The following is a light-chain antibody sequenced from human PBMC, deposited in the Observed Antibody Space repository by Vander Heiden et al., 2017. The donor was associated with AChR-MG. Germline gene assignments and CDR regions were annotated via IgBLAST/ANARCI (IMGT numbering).Light chain of an antibody. CDR1: QTIGSW. CDR2: KTS. J-gene: IGKJ1*01. Sequence: DIQMTQSPSTLSASVGDRITITCRASQTIGSWLAWYQQKPGKAPKLLIYKTSHLESGVPSSFSGSGSGTEFYLTISSLQPDDFATYYCQQYHDYSTFGQGTKVEIK. CDR3: QQYHDYST. V-gene: IGKV1-5*03.